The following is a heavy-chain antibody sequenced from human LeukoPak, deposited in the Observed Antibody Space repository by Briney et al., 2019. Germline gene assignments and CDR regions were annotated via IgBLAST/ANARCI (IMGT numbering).Heavy chain of an antibody. CDR3: AREPMWGTYDR. V-gene: IGHV4-59*01. CDR1: GGSISSYY. Sequence: SETLSLTCTVSGGSISSYYWSWIRQPPGKGLEWIGYIYYSGSTNYNPPLKSRVTISVDTSKNQFSLKLSSVTAEDTAVYYCAREPMWGTYDRWGQGTLVTVSS. D-gene: IGHD3-16*01. CDR2: IYYSGST. J-gene: IGHJ5*02.